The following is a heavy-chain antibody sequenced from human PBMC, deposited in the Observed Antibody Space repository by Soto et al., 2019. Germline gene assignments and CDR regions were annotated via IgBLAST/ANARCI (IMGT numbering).Heavy chain of an antibody. Sequence: VASVKVSCKASGYTFTSYGISWVRQAPGQGLEWMGWISAYNGNTNYAQKLQGRVTMTTDTSTSTAYMELRSLRSDDTAVYYCARDDGTRDYYYYYGMDVWGQGNTVTVSS. J-gene: IGHJ6*02. CDR1: GYTFTSYG. CDR3: ARDDGTRDYYYYYGMDV. CDR2: ISAYNGNT. V-gene: IGHV1-18*01.